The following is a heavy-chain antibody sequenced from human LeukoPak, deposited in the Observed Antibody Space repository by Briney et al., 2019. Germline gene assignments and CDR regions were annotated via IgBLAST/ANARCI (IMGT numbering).Heavy chain of an antibody. CDR2: ISYDGSNK. CDR1: GFTFSSYA. V-gene: IGHV3-30*04. D-gene: IGHD5-18*01. J-gene: IGHJ4*02. CDR3: ARAIGMRYSFDY. Sequence: PGGSLRLSCAASGFTFSSYAMHWVRQAPGKGLEWVAVISYDGSNKYYADSVKGRFTISRDNSKNTLYLQMNSLRAEDTAVYYCARAIGMRYSFDYWGQGTLVTVSS.